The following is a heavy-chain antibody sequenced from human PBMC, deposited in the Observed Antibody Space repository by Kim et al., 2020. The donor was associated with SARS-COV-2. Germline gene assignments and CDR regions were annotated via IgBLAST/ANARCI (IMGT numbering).Heavy chain of an antibody. D-gene: IGHD3-16*02. CDR3: AGEYRY. CDR2: SRSGYR. Sequence: SRSGYRNYAESVKGRLTRSRDNAKNARYLQVNSLGAEDTAVYYCAGEYRYWGQGTLVTVSS. V-gene: IGHV3-11*05. J-gene: IGHJ4*02.